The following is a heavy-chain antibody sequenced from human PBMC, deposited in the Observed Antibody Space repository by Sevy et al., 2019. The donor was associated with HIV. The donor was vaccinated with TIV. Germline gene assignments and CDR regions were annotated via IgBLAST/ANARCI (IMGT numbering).Heavy chain of an antibody. CDR3: ARDRDLSGSYLEYYYYAMDV. J-gene: IGHJ6*02. V-gene: IGHV1-46*01. CDR1: GYTFTTYY. Sequence: ASVKVSCKASGYTFTTYYIHWVRQAPGQVLEWMGLIDPSGSTRYAQKFQGRVSMTGDTSTTTLYMELSSLTSEDTAVYYCARDRDLSGSYLEYYYYAMDVWGQGTTVTVSS. D-gene: IGHD1-26*01. CDR2: IDPSGST.